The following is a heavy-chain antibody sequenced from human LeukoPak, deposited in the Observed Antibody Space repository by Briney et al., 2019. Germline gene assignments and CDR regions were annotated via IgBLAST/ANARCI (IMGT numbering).Heavy chain of an antibody. CDR1: GGSMSSFY. D-gene: IGHD2-15*01. CDR3: ARDVGGGPFFDY. CDR2: IYYRGST. Sequence: PSETLSLTRTVSGGSMSSFYWGWIRQPPGKGLEWIGYIYYRGSTDYNPSLKSRVTISLDTSKNQFSLKLSSVTAADTAVYYCARDVGGGPFFDYWGQGTLVTVSS. V-gene: IGHV4-59*01. J-gene: IGHJ4*02.